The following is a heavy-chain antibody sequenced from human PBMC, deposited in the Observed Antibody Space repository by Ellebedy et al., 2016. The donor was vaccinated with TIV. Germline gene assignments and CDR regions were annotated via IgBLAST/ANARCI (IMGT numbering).Heavy chain of an antibody. Sequence: ALVKVSCXASGATFSSYAISWVRQAPGQGLEWMGGIIPNFAAATYAQKFQGRFTITADESTSKAYMELSSLRSEDTAVYYCARADDTSGYYFDYWGQGTLVTVSS. V-gene: IGHV1-69*13. D-gene: IGHD3-22*01. CDR3: ARADDTSGYYFDY. CDR2: IIPNFAAA. CDR1: GATFSSYA. J-gene: IGHJ4*02.